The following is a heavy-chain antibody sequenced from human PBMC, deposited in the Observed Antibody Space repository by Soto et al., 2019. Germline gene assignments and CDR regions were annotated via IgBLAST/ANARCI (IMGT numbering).Heavy chain of an antibody. CDR2: ISWNSGSI. D-gene: IGHD2-15*01. CDR3: AKDQGYCSGGSCYRSSYYYYMDV. J-gene: IGHJ6*03. V-gene: IGHV3-9*01. CDR1: GFTFEDYA. Sequence: PGGSLRLSCAASGFTFEDYAMHWVRQAPGKGLEWVSGISWNSGSIDYADSVKGRFTISRDNAKNSLYLQMNSLKTEDTALYYCAKDQGYCSGGSCYRSSYYYYMDVWGKGTTVTVSS.